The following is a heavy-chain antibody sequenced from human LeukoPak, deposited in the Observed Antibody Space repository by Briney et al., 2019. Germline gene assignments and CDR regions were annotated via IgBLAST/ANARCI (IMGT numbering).Heavy chain of an antibody. CDR1: GYTFTSYG. CDR3: ARNTMVRGVMLYYYYGMDV. Sequence: ASVKVSCKASGYTFTSYGISWVRQAPGQGLEWMGWISAYNGNTNYAQKLQGRVTMTTDTSTSTAYMELRSLRSDDTAVYYCARNTMVRGVMLYYYYGMDVWGQGTTVTVSS. V-gene: IGHV1-18*01. D-gene: IGHD3-10*01. J-gene: IGHJ6*02. CDR2: ISAYNGNT.